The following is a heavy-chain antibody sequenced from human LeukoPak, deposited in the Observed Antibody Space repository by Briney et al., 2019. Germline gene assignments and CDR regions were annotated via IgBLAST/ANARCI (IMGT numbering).Heavy chain of an antibody. CDR1: GGSISCYY. D-gene: IGHD3-10*01. CDR3: ASGFYGSGRYVYYYYMDV. CDR2: IYTSGNT. Sequence: SETLSLTCTVSGGSISCYYWNWIRQPAGKGLEWIGCIYTSGNTNYNPSLKSRVTMSADTSKNQFSLKLSSVIAADTAVYYCASGFYGSGRYVYYYYMDVWGKGTTVTVSS. V-gene: IGHV4-4*07. J-gene: IGHJ6*03.